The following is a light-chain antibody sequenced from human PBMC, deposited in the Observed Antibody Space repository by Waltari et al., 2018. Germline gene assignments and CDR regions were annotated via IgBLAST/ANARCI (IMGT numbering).Light chain of an antibody. CDR3: QTWYGTTAV. CDR2: EDK. CDR1: HLGHKF. V-gene: IGLV3-1*01. Sequence: SYELTQPPSVSVSPGQTASITCSGDHLGHKFASWYQQQPGQSPVVVIYEDKKPPSGLPERFSGSNSGNAATLAISGTQAVDEADYYCQTWYGTTAVFGGGTKLTVL. J-gene: IGLJ3*02.